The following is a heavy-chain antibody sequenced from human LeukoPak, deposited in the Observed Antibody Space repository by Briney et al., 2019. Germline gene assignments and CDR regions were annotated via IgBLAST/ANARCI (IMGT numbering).Heavy chain of an antibody. J-gene: IGHJ4*02. V-gene: IGHV4-39*01. CDR3: AGHLSWSGYPKLDY. D-gene: IGHD3-3*01. CDR2: IYYSGST. CDR1: GGSISSSSYY. Sequence: SETLSLTCTVSGGSISSSSYYWGWIRQLPGKGLEWIGSIYYSGSTDYDPSLKSRVTISVDTSKNQFSLKLSSMTAADTAVFYCAGHLSWSGYPKLDYWGQGTLVPSPQ.